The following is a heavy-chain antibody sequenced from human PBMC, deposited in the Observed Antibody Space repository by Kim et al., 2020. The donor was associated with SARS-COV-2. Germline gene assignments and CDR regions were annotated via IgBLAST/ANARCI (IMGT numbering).Heavy chain of an antibody. CDR2: ITDSGGNT. Sequence: GGSLRLSCAASGFTFGAYAMSWVRQAPGMGLEWVSAITDSGGNTYYADSVRGRITISRDNSRNTLFLLMHSLRVEDTAIYYCAKEGPPPYFDNWGQGTL. J-gene: IGHJ4*02. CDR3: AKEGPPPYFDN. V-gene: IGHV3-23*01. CDR1: GFTFGAYA.